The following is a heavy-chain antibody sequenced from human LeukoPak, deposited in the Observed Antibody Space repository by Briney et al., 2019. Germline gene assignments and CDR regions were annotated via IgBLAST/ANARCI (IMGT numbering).Heavy chain of an antibody. CDR3: AKDTYRTTVTMNWFEP. CDR2: ISGDGGNT. D-gene: IGHD4-17*01. V-gene: IGHV3-43*02. CDR1: GFTFDDYA. J-gene: IGHJ5*02. Sequence: GGSLTLSCAASGFTFDDYAIHWVRQAPGKGLEWISLISGDGGNTYYADSVNGRFTISRDNSKNSLYLQMNSLRTEDTALYYCAKDTYRTTVTMNWFEPWGQGTLVTVSS.